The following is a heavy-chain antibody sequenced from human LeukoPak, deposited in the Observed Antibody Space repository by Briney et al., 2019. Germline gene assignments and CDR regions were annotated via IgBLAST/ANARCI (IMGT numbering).Heavy chain of an antibody. D-gene: IGHD1-26*01. V-gene: IGHV4-59*12. CDR3: ARDRGSPGDYYYMDV. CDR2: IYYSGST. Sequence: PSETLSLTCTVSGGSISSYYWSWIRQPPGKGLEWIGYIYYSGSTNYNPSLKSRVTISVDTSKNQFSLKLSSVTAADTAVYYCARDRGSPGDYYYMDVWGKGTTVTVSS. J-gene: IGHJ6*03. CDR1: GGSISSYY.